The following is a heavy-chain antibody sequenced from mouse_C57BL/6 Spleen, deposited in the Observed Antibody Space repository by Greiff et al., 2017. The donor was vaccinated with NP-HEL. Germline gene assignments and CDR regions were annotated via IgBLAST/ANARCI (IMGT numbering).Heavy chain of an antibody. CDR2: INPSSGYT. CDR1: GYTFTSYT. D-gene: IGHD2-3*01. V-gene: IGHV1-4*01. Sequence: VQLQQSGAELARPGASVKMSCKASGYTFTSYTMHWVKQRPGQGLEWIGYINPSSGYTKYNQKFKDKATLTADKSSSTAYMQLSSLTSEDSAVYYCAREGWLRHFDVWGTGTTVTVSS. CDR3: AREGWLRHFDV. J-gene: IGHJ1*03.